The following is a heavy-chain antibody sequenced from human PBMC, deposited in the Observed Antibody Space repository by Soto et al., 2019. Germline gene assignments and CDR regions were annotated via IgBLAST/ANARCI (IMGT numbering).Heavy chain of an antibody. CDR3: ARDSSGDYYGSGSYYPNYFDY. V-gene: IGHV3-33*01. J-gene: IGHJ4*02. CDR2: IWYDGSNK. D-gene: IGHD3-10*01. Sequence: GGSLRLSCAASGFTFSSYGMHWVRQAPGKGLEWVAVIWYDGSNKYYADSVKGRFTISRDNSKNTLYLQMNSLRAEDTAVYYCARDSSGDYYGSGSYYPNYFDYWGQGTLVTVSS. CDR1: GFTFSSYG.